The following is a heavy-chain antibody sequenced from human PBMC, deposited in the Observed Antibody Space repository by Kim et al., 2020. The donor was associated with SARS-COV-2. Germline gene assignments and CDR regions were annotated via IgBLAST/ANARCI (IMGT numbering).Heavy chain of an antibody. J-gene: IGHJ6*02. CDR1: GYTFTSYD. CDR2: MNPNSGNT. CDR3: ARGLEYSSVWHYYYYYGMDV. D-gene: IGHD6-19*01. V-gene: IGHV1-8*01. Sequence: ASVKVSCKASGYTFTSYDINWVRQATGQGLEWMGWMNPNSGNTGYAQKFQGRVTMTRNTSISTAYMELSSLRSEDTAVYYCARGLEYSSVWHYYYYYGMDVWGQGTTVTVSS.